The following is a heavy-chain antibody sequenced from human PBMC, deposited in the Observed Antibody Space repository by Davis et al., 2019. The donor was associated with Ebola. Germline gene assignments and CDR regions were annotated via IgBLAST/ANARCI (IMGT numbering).Heavy chain of an antibody. CDR3: ASSRNYYGSGSYYNDRDY. J-gene: IGHJ4*02. CDR1: GGSFSGYY. V-gene: IGHV4-34*01. D-gene: IGHD3-10*01. Sequence: MPSETLSLTCAVYGGSFSGYYWSWIRQPPGKGLEWIGEINHSGSTNYNSSLKSRVTISVDTSKNQFSLKLSSVTAADTAVYYCASSRNYYGSGSYYNDRDYWGQGTLVTVSS. CDR2: INHSGST.